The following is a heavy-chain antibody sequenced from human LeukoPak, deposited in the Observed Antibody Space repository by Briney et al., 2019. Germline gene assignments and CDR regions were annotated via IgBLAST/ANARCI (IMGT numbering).Heavy chain of an antibody. J-gene: IGHJ3*01. CDR3: ARGQFNYGLYAFDV. V-gene: IGHV4-59*01. D-gene: IGHD3-10*01. CDR2: IFNSGST. CDR1: GGPISGFY. Sequence: PSETLSLTCSVSGGPISGFYWSWIRQPPGKGLEWIGYIFNSGSTTYNTSLKSRLTTSIDMSKNQLSLKMTSVTAADTVLYYCARGQFNYGLYAFDVWGQGRVVTVSS.